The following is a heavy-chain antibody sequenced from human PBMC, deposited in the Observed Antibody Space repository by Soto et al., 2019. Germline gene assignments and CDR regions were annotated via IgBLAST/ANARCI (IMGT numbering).Heavy chain of an antibody. CDR2: IYYSGST. D-gene: IGHD6-19*01. J-gene: IGHJ4*02. CDR3: ASVGSGWNFIDY. Sequence: NPSETLSLTCTVSGGSISSSSYYWGWIRQPPGKGLEWIGSIYYSGSTYYNPSLKSRVTISVDTSKNQFSLKLSSVTAADTAVYYCASVGSGWNFIDYWGQGTLVTVSS. CDR1: GGSISSSSYY. V-gene: IGHV4-39*01.